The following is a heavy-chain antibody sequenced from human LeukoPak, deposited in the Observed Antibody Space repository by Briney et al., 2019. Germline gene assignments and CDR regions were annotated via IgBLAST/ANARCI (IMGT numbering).Heavy chain of an antibody. CDR3: AREASSGWPSLGWFDP. CDR1: GFTFSDYS. J-gene: IGHJ5*02. V-gene: IGHV3-30*02. D-gene: IGHD6-19*01. Sequence: GGSLRRSCAASGFTFSDYSMHWVRQAPGKGLNWVAFIRYDGNNKYYADSVKGRFTISRDSSKNMLYLEMNSLSTEDTAVYYCAREASSGWPSLGWFDPWGQETLVTVSS. CDR2: IRYDGNNK.